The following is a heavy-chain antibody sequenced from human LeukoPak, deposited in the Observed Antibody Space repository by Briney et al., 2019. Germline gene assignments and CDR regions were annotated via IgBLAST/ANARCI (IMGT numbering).Heavy chain of an antibody. D-gene: IGHD5-12*01. Sequence: ASVKGSCKASGYTFTGYYMHWVRQAPGQGLEWMGWINPNSGGTNYAQKFQGRVTMTRDTSISTAYMELSRLRSDDTAVYYCARGGGYRAGYFDSWGQGTLVTVSS. CDR3: ARGGGYRAGYFDS. J-gene: IGHJ4*02. CDR2: INPNSGGT. CDR1: GYTFTGYY. V-gene: IGHV1-2*02.